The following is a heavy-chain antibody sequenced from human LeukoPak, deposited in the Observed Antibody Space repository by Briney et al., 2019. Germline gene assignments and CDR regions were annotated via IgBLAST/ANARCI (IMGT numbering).Heavy chain of an antibody. Sequence: PSETLSLTCTVSGGSVSSGTYFLNWIRQPPGKGLEWIGYIDYNGRTNYNPSLKSRVIISVDTSKNQFPLKLSSVTPTDTAVYYCARAQGPPELWGQGTTVTVSS. CDR3: ARAQGPPEL. J-gene: IGHJ6*02. CDR1: GGSVSSGTYF. V-gene: IGHV4-61*01. CDR2: IDYNGRT.